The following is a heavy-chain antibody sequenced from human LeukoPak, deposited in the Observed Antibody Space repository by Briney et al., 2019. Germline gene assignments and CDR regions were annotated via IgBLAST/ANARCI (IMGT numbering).Heavy chain of an antibody. J-gene: IGHJ5*02. CDR1: GTSISSYY. V-gene: IGHV4-59*08. CDR3: ARAPYCSSTSCYWFDP. Sequence: SETLSLTCTVSGTSISSYYWSWLRQPPGKGLEWIGYIYYSGSTNYNPSLKSRVTISVDTSKNQFSLKLSSVTAADTAVYYCARAPYCSSTSCYWFDPWGQGTLVTVSS. CDR2: IYYSGST. D-gene: IGHD2-2*01.